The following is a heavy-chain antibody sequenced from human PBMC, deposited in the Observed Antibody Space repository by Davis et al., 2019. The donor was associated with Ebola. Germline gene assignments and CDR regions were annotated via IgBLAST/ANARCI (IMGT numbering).Heavy chain of an antibody. CDR3: ARDLPGGDWYFDL. CDR1: GFTFSSYA. D-gene: IGHD1-14*01. Sequence: GGSLRLSCAASGFTFSSYAMHWVRQAPGKGLEWAAVISYDGSNKYYADSVKGRFTISRDNSKNTLYLQMSSLRVEDTAVYYCARDLPGGDWYFDLWGRGTLVTVSS. V-gene: IGHV3-30*04. J-gene: IGHJ2*01. CDR2: ISYDGSNK.